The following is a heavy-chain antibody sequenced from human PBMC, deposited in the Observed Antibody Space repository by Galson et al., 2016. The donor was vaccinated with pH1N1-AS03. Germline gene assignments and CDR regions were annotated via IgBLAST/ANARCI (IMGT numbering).Heavy chain of an antibody. CDR1: RGSFGGAY. Sequence: SETLSLTCTVSRGSFGGAYWTWIRQPPGKGLEWVGEIIIGRGLPPTYTPSLKRRVTISIDTSRGELSRKLRSVTAADTGVYYCARRPTGIDYWGQGVQVTGSS. CDR3: ARRPTGIDY. D-gene: IGHD3-10*01. CDR2: IIIGRGLPP. V-gene: IGHV4-34*12. J-gene: IGHJ4*02.